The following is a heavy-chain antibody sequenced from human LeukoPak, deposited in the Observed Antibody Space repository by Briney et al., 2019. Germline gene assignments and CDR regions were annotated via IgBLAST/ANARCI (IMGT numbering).Heavy chain of an antibody. Sequence: GGSLKLSCAASGFTFSGSAIHRVRQASGKGLEWVGRIRSEANSYATAYAASVRGRFTISRDDSKYTAYLQMNSLKTEDTAVYYCTRPHPSCTGGVCFWDWGQGTLVTVSS. CDR3: TRPHPSCTGGVCFWD. CDR1: GFTFSGSA. CDR2: IRSEANSYAT. D-gene: IGHD2-8*02. J-gene: IGHJ1*01. V-gene: IGHV3-73*01.